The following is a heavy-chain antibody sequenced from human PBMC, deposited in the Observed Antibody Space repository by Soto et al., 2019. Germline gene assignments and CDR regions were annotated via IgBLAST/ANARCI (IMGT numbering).Heavy chain of an antibody. CDR3: ARDEVPSYFDY. J-gene: IGHJ4*02. Sequence: QVQLVESGGVVVQPGRSLRLSCAASRFTFSSYAMHWVRQAPGKGLEWVAVISYDGSNKYYADSVKGRFTISRDNSKNTLYLQMNSLRAEDTAVYYCARDEVPSYFDYWGQGTLVTVSS. CDR2: ISYDGSNK. CDR1: RFTFSSYA. V-gene: IGHV3-30-3*01.